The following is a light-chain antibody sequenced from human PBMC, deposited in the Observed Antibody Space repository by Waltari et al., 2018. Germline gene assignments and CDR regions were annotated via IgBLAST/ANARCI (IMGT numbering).Light chain of an antibody. CDR3: ATWDDSLNGWV. J-gene: IGLJ3*02. CDR1: STTTPNY. V-gene: IGLV1-47*01. Sequence: QSVLTQPPSASGAPGQEVSIPCSGGSTTTPNYVFWYQPFPGTAPKLIVYKDYERPSGVPDRFSASKSGTSASLAISGLRSDDEADYYCATWDDSLNGWVFGGGTKLTVL. CDR2: KDY.